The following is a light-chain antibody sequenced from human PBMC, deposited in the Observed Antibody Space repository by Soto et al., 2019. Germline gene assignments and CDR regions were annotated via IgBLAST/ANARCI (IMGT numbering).Light chain of an antibody. J-gene: IGKJ4*01. Sequence: EIVMTQSPATLSVSPGERATLSCRASQSVNSNLAWYRQKPGQAPRLLISDASTRATGVPARFSGSGSGTEFTLTISSLQSEDSGIYYCQQYNFWPPLTFVGGTKLEIK. CDR3: QQYNFWPPLT. V-gene: IGKV3-15*01. CDR2: DAS. CDR1: QSVNSN.